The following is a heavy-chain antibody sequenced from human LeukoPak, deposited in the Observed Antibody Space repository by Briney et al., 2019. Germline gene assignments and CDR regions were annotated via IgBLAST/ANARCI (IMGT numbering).Heavy chain of an antibody. V-gene: IGHV1-69*06. CDR2: IIPIFGTA. J-gene: IGHJ2*01. Sequence: GASVKVSCKASGGTFSSYAISWVRQAPGQGLVWMGGIIPIFGTANYAQKFQGRVTITADKSTSTAYMELSSLRSEDTAVYYCATSITMVRGVIRAYWYFDLWGRGTLVTVSS. CDR1: GGTFSSYA. CDR3: ATSITMVRGVIRAYWYFDL. D-gene: IGHD3-10*01.